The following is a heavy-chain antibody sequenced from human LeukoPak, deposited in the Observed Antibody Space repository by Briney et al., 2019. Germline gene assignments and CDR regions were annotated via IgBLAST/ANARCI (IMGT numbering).Heavy chain of an antibody. Sequence: SVKVSCKASGGTFSSYAISWVRQAPGQGLECMGGIIPIFGTANYAQKFQGRVTITADESTSTAYMELSSLRSEDSAVYYCARGGPDIVVVPAAKRVYNWFDPWGQGTLVTVSS. J-gene: IGHJ5*02. CDR1: GGTFSSYA. D-gene: IGHD2-2*01. V-gene: IGHV1-69*01. CDR2: IIPIFGTA. CDR3: ARGGPDIVVVPAAKRVYNWFDP.